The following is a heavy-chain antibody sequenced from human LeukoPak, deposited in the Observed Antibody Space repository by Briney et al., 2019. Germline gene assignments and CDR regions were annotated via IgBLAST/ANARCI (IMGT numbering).Heavy chain of an antibody. D-gene: IGHD5-24*01. CDR2: IQKDGSDK. CDR1: GFTFSTHW. J-gene: IGHJ3*02. CDR3: AGDEGWTFDI. Sequence: GGSLRLSCAASGFTFSTHWMSWFRQAPGKGLEWVALIQKDGSDKYSVDPVKGRFPISRDKAKTSLYLKINALRADDTAFSYCAGDEGWTFDIWGQGTKVTVTS. V-gene: IGHV3-7*01.